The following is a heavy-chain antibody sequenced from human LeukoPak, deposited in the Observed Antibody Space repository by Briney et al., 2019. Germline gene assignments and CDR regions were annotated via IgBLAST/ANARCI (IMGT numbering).Heavy chain of an antibody. J-gene: IGHJ3*02. Sequence: PSETLSLTCTVSGGSISSGGYYWSWIRQHPGKGLEWIGYIYYSGSTYYNPSLKSRVTISVDTSKNQFSLKLSSVTAADTAVYYCARDPTTTAYAFDIWGQGTMVTVSS. CDR2: IYYSGST. CDR3: ARDPTTTAYAFDI. V-gene: IGHV4-31*03. CDR1: GGSISSGGYY. D-gene: IGHD4-17*01.